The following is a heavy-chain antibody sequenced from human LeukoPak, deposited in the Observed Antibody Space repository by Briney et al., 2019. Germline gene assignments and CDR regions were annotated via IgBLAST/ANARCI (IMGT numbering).Heavy chain of an antibody. V-gene: IGHV3-21*01. J-gene: IGHJ4*02. D-gene: IGHD3-22*01. Sequence: GGSLRLSCAASGFTFSSYSMNWVRQAPGKGLEWVSSISSSSSYIYYADSVKGRFAISRDNAKNSLYLQMNSLRAEDTAVYYCAREKYYYDSSGFDYWGQGTLVTVSS. CDR3: AREKYYYDSSGFDY. CDR1: GFTFSSYS. CDR2: ISSSSSYI.